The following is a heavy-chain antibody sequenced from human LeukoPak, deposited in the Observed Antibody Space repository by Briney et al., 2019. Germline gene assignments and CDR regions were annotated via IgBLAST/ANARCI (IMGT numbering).Heavy chain of an antibody. J-gene: IGHJ4*02. V-gene: IGHV4-34*01. Sequence: KPSETLSLTCAVYGGSFSDYYWTWIRQPPGKGLEWIGEINHSGSTNHNPSLKSRLSISVDTSKNQFSLKLSSVTAADTAVYFCTRAGWFGELYGPLDYWGQGTLVTVSS. CDR3: TRAGWFGELYGPLDY. CDR1: GGSFSDYY. D-gene: IGHD3-10*01. CDR2: INHSGST.